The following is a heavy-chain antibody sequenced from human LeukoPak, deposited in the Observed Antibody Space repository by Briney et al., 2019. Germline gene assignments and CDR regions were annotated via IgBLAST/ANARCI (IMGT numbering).Heavy chain of an antibody. CDR1: GFTFSTSW. D-gene: IGHD3-16*01. V-gene: IGHV3-7*01. CDR3: ARFRDDYVWGSYTPPKDFDY. Sequence: GGSLRLSCAASGFTFSTSWMNWVRQAPGGGLEWVANIKQDGSDKYYVDSVKGRFTISRDNAKNSLYLQMNYLRAEDTAVYYCARFRDDYVWGSYTPPKDFDYWGQGSLVTVSS. CDR2: IKQDGSDK. J-gene: IGHJ4*02.